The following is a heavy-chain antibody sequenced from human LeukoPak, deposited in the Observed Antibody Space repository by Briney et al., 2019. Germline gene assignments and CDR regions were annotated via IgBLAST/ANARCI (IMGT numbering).Heavy chain of an antibody. J-gene: IGHJ4*02. V-gene: IGHV1-69*04. Sequence: ASVKVSCKASGGTFSSYAISWVRQAPGQGLEWMGRIIPILGIANYAQKFQGRVTITADKSTSTAYMELSSLRAEDTAVYYCATPWYSYGYNYWGQGTLVTVSS. CDR3: ATPWYSYGYNY. CDR2: IIPILGIA. CDR1: GGTFSSYA. D-gene: IGHD5-18*01.